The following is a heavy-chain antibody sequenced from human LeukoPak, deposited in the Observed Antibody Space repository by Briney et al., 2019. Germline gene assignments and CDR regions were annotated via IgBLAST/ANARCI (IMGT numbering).Heavy chain of an antibody. V-gene: IGHV4-34*01. J-gene: IGHJ5*02. CDR2: INHSGST. D-gene: IGHD6-13*01. CDR3: ARAPLRSSWYPRYNWFDP. CDR1: GGSFSGYY. Sequence: SETLSLTCAVYGGSFSGYYWSWIRQPPGKGLEWIGEINHSGSTNYNPFLKSRVTISVDTSKNQFSLKLSSVTAADTAVYYCARAPLRSSWYPRYNWFDPWGQGTLVTVSS.